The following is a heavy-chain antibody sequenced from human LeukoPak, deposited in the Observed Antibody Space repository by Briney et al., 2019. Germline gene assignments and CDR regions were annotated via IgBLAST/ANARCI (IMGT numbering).Heavy chain of an antibody. V-gene: IGHV3-33*06. J-gene: IGHJ4*02. CDR3: VKEERLDSSGYYYFDY. Sequence: PGRSLRLSCAASGFTFSSYGMHWVRQAPGKGLEWVAVIWYDGSNKYYADSVKGRFTISRDNSKNTLYLQMNSLRAEDTAVYYCVKEERLDSSGYYYFDYWGQGTLVTVSS. D-gene: IGHD3-22*01. CDR2: IWYDGSNK. CDR1: GFTFSSYG.